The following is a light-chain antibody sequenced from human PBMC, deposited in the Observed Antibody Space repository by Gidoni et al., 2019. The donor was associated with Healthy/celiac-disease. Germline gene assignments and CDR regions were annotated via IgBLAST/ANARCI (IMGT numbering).Light chain of an antibody. V-gene: IGLV2-23*01. CDR1: SSDVGSYNL. CDR3: CSYAGSSTYV. Sequence: QSARTQPASVSGSPGQSITSSCTVTSSDVGSYNLVSWYQQHPGKAPKLMISEGRKRPSGVSNRFSGSKSGNTASLTTSGLQAEDEADYYCCSYAGSSTYVFGTGTKVTVL. J-gene: IGLJ1*01. CDR2: EGR.